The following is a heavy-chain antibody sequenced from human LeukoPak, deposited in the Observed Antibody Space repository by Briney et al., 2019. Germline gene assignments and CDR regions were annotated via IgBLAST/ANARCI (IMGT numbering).Heavy chain of an antibody. CDR1: GYSFTSYW. J-gene: IGHJ4*02. D-gene: IGHD2-21*02. Sequence: GESLKISCKGSGYSFTSYWIGWVRQMPGKGLEWMGIIYPGDSDTRYSPSFQGQVTISAEKSISTAYLQWSSLKASDTAVYYCASLSYCGGDCYFGNFDYWGQGTLVTVSS. V-gene: IGHV5-51*01. CDR3: ASLSYCGGDCYFGNFDY. CDR2: IYPGDSDT.